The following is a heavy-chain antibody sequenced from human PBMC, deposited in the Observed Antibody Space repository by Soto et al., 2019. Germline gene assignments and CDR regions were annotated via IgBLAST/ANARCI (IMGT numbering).Heavy chain of an antibody. V-gene: IGHV3-7*03. D-gene: IGHD6-6*01. Sequence: EVQLLESGGGLVQPGGSLRLSCAASGFIFSDFWMNWVRQAPGKRLEWVASINNDGSQKYYVDSVRGRFTISRDDAENSLYLQMNSLTAEDSALYYCARGYSTSPNWFDPWGQGTLVTVSS. CDR1: GFIFSDFW. CDR3: ARGYSTSPNWFDP. J-gene: IGHJ5*02. CDR2: INNDGSQK.